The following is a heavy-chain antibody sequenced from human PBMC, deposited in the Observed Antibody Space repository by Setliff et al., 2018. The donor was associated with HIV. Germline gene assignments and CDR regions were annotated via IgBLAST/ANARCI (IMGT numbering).Heavy chain of an antibody. D-gene: IGHD6-19*01. CDR2: IYTSGST. Sequence: PSETLSLTCAVSGGSISSGGYSWSWIRQPPGKGLEWIGHIYTSGSTNYNPSLKSRVTISVDTSTNQFSLKLSSVTAADTAVYYCARGRRSSGWYVYHWGQGTLVTISS. J-gene: IGHJ4*02. CDR1: GGSISSGGYS. V-gene: IGHV4-61*09. CDR3: ARGRRSSGWYVYH.